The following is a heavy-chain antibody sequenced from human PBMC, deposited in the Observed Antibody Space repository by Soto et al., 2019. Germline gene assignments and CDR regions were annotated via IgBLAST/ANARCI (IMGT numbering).Heavy chain of an antibody. J-gene: IGHJ3*02. V-gene: IGHV4-59*01. CDR1: GGSSSSYY. CDR3: AREGIKYDYVWGSYRYISAFDI. D-gene: IGHD3-16*02. CDR2: IYYSGST. Sequence: PSETLSLTCAVSGGSSSSYYWSWIRQPPGKGLEWIGYIYYSGSTNYNPSLKSRVTISVDTSKNQFSLKLSSVTAADTAVYYCAREGIKYDYVWGSYRYISAFDIWGQGTMVTVSS.